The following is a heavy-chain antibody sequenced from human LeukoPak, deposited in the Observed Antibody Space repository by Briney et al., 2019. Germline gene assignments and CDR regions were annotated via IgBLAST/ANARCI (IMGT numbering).Heavy chain of an antibody. CDR1: GSSFANYY. CDR3: ATHSPEWRYSGYYNYYYIDV. D-gene: IGHD5-12*01. CDR2: INPNGGST. V-gene: IGHV1-46*01. Sequence: ASVKHSCKASGSSFANYYLHWVREAPGQGLEWMGIINPNGGSTSYAQKFRGRVTMTRDKSTTTVYMELSSLTSEDTAVYYCATHSPEWRYSGYYNYYYIDVWGKGTTVTVSS. J-gene: IGHJ6*03.